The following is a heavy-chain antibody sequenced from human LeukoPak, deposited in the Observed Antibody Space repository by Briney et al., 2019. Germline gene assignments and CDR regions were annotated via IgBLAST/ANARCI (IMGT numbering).Heavy chain of an antibody. V-gene: IGHV1-8*03. CDR2: MNPNSGNT. CDR1: GYTFTSYD. D-gene: IGHD6-13*01. J-gene: IGHJ4*02. CDR3: ARGRAAGKKDDFDY. Sequence: ASVKVSCKASGYTFTSYDINWVRQATGQGLEWMGWMNPNSGNTGCAQKFQGRVTITRNTSISTAYMELSSLRSEDTAVYYCARGRAAGKKDDFDYWGQGTLVTVSS.